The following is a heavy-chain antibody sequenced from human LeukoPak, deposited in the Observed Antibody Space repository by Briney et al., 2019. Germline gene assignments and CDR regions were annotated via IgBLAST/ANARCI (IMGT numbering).Heavy chain of an antibody. CDR2: IKQDGSEK. CDR3: ARGRSAWYHNFDY. D-gene: IGHD6-19*01. CDR1: GFTFNSYW. J-gene: IGHJ4*02. Sequence: PGGSLRLSCAASGFTFNSYWMSWVRQAPGKGLEWVANIKQDGSEKYYVDSVKGRFTISRDNAKNSLYLQMNSLRAEDTAVYYCARGRSAWYHNFDYWGQGTLVTVSS. V-gene: IGHV3-7*01.